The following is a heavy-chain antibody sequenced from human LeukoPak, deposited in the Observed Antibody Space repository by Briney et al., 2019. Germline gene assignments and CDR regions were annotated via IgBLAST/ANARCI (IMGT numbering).Heavy chain of an antibody. V-gene: IGHV4-61*02. CDR3: ARQLYVSGSYYAPMDV. D-gene: IGHD3-10*01. Sequence: SETLSLTCTVSGGSISSGSYYWSWIRQPAGKGLEWIGRIYTSGSTNYNPSLKSRVTISVDTSKNQFSLELSSVTAADTALYFCARQLYVSGSYYAPMDVWGKGTTVTISS. J-gene: IGHJ6*03. CDR2: IYTSGST. CDR1: GGSISSGSYY.